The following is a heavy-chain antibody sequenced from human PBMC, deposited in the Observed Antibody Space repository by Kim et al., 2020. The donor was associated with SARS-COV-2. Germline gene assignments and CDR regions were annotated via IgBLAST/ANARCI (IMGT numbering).Heavy chain of an antibody. CDR2: ISAYNGNT. D-gene: IGHD3-22*01. V-gene: IGHV1-18*01. Sequence: ASVKVSCKASGYTFTSYVISWVRQAPGQGLEWMGWISAYNGNTNYAQKLQGRVTMTTDTSTSTAYMELRSLRSDDTAVYYCARGYDSSGYYPGWFQHWGQGTLVTVSS. CDR3: ARGYDSSGYYPGWFQH. CDR1: GYTFTSYV. J-gene: IGHJ1*01.